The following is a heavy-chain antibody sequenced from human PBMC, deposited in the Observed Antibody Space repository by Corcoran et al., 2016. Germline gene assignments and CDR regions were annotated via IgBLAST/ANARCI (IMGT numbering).Heavy chain of an antibody. CDR2: IKQDGSEK. CDR3: ASFEWLTSGYYYYGMDV. J-gene: IGHJ6*02. V-gene: IGHV3-7*03. CDR1: GFTFSSYW. Sequence: EVQLVESGGGLVQPGGSLRLSCAASGFTFSSYWMSWVRQAPGKGLEWVANIKQDGSEKYYVDSVKGRFTISRDNGKNSLYLQMNSLRAEDTSVYYCASFEWLTSGYYYYGMDVWGQGTTVTVSS. D-gene: IGHD3-3*01.